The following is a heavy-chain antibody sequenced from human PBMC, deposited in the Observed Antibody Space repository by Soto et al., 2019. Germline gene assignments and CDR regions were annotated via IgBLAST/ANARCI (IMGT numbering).Heavy chain of an antibody. D-gene: IGHD4-17*01. CDR2: ISGSGGST. Sequence: EVQLLESGGGLVQPGGSLRLSCAASGFTFSSYAMSWVRQAPGKGLEWVSAISGSGGSTYYADSVKGRFTISRDNSKNTLYLRMNSLRAEDTAVYYCAKGGDYGGYFDYWGQGTLVTVSS. V-gene: IGHV3-23*01. CDR3: AKGGDYGGYFDY. CDR1: GFTFSSYA. J-gene: IGHJ4*02.